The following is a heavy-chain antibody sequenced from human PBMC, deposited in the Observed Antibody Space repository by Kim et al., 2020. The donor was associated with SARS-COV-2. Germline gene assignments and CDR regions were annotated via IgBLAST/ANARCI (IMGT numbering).Heavy chain of an antibody. Sequence: GGSLRLSCAASGFSFSSQSMSWVRQAPGKGLECVSDIDQTGNVKYHADPVEGRFTVSRDNSKNELYLQMNSLTAEDTAIYYCAKRRDGYVDYWGQGALVIVS. V-gene: IGHV3-23*05. CDR3: AKRRDGYVDY. CDR1: GFSFSSQS. CDR2: IDQTGNVK. J-gene: IGHJ4*02.